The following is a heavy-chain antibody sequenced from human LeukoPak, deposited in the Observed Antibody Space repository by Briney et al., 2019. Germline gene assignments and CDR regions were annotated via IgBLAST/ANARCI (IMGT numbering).Heavy chain of an antibody. CDR3: TRVRYNYGDSDY. Sequence: SETLSLTCAVSGYSISSGYYWGWIRQPPGKGLEWIGTIYHNGNTYYNPSLKSRVTISVDTPKNQFSLKLTSVTAVDTALYYCTRVRYNYGDSDYWGQGTLVTVSS. V-gene: IGHV4-38-2*01. CDR1: GYSISSGYY. J-gene: IGHJ4*02. D-gene: IGHD5-18*01. CDR2: IYHNGNT.